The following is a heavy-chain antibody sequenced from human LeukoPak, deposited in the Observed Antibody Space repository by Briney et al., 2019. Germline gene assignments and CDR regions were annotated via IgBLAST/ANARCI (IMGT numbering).Heavy chain of an antibody. D-gene: IGHD1-14*01. CDR1: GGSITNYY. Sequence: ASETLSLTCTVSGGSITNYYWSWIRQPPGKGLEYIGQIHYSGSAKYNSSLQSRVTISVDTSKNQFSLKLNSVTAADTAVYYCARGGIMDVWGQGTTVPVSS. CDR2: IHYSGSA. CDR3: ARGGIMDV. V-gene: IGHV4-59*01. J-gene: IGHJ6*02.